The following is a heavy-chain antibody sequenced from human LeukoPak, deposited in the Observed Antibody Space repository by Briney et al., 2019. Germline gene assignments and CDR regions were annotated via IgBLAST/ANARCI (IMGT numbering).Heavy chain of an antibody. J-gene: IGHJ4*02. CDR2: ISSSGSTI. D-gene: IGHD4-17*01. V-gene: IGHV3-48*04. Sequence: PGGSLRLSCAASGFTFSSYGMHWVRQAPGKGLEWLSYISSSGSTIYYADSLKGRFTISRDNAKNSLYLQMNSLRAEDTAVYYCARDTQYGDYVDYWGQGTLVTVSS. CDR3: ARDTQYGDYVDY. CDR1: GFTFSSYG.